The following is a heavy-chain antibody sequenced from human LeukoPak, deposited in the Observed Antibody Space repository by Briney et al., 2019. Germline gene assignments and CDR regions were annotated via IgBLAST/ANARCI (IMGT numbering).Heavy chain of an antibody. V-gene: IGHV3-48*02. CDR1: GFTFNTYS. CDR3: ARDHDFSFDY. CDR2: ISGGTI. D-gene: IGHD2-21*02. J-gene: IGHJ4*02. Sequence: PGGSLRLSCAASGFTFNTYSMNWVRQAPGKGLEWISYISGGTIYYADSVKGRFTLSRDNVGNSLFLQMNSLRDEDTAVYYCARDHDFSFDYWGQRTLVTVSS.